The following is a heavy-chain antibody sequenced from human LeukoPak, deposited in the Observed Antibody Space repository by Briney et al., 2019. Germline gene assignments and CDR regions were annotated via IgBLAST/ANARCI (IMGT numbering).Heavy chain of an antibody. D-gene: IGHD3-22*01. CDR3: ARGRGYYDSSGYYLDY. CDR1: GGSISRYY. CDR2: IYYSGST. J-gene: IGHJ4*02. Sequence: SETLSLTCTVSGGSISRYYWSWIRQPPGKGLEWIGYIYYSGSTNYNPSLKSRVTISVDTSKNQFSLKLSSVTAADTAVYYCARGRGYYDSSGYYLDYWGQGTLVTVSS. V-gene: IGHV4-59*01.